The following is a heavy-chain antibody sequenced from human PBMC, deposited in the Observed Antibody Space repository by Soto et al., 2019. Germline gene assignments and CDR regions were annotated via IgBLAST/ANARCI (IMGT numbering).Heavy chain of an antibody. D-gene: IGHD3-10*01. CDR3: ARRSMVRGVIKAHSWFDP. Sequence: PSETLSLTCTVSGGSISSYYWSWIRQPPGKGLEWIGYIYYSGSTNYNPSLKSRVTISVDTSKNHFPLKLSSVTAADTALYYCARRSMVRGVIKAHSWFDPWGQGTLVTVSS. CDR1: GGSISSYY. V-gene: IGHV4-59*08. CDR2: IYYSGST. J-gene: IGHJ5*02.